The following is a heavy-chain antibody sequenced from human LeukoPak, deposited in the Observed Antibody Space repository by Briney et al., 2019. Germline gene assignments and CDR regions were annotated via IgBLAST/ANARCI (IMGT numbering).Heavy chain of an antibody. CDR3: ARAISIRGYSYEFDY. D-gene: IGHD5-18*01. CDR1: GYTFTSSY. V-gene: IGHV1-46*01. J-gene: IGHJ4*02. CDR2: INPSGGST. Sequence: ASVKVSCKSSGYTFTSSYMHWVRQAPGQGLEWMGIINPSGGSTTYAQKFQGRVTMTGDTSTSTVYMELSSLRSEDTAVYYCARAISIRGYSYEFDYWGQGTLVTVSS.